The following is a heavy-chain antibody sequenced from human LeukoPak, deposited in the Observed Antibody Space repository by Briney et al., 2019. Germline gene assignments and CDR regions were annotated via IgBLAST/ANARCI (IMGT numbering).Heavy chain of an antibody. D-gene: IGHD3-10*01. J-gene: IGHJ4*02. CDR1: GYTFTGYY. Sequence: ASVKVSCKASGYTFTGYYMHWVRQAPGQGLEWMGWINPNSGGTNYAQKFQGRVTMTRDTSISTAYMELSRLRSDDTAVYYCARFWVYYGSGSPMGGLGFDYWGQGTLVTVSS. CDR2: INPNSGGT. CDR3: ARFWVYYGSGSPMGGLGFDY. V-gene: IGHV1-2*02.